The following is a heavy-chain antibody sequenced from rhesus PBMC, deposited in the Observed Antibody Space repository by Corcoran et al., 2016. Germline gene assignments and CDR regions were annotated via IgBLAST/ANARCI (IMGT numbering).Heavy chain of an antibody. Sequence: QVTLKESGPALAKPTQTLTLTCTFSGFSLTTSGMGVGWIRQPPGKALEWLALIYWDDDKRYSTSLKSRLTISKDTSKNQVVLTMTNMDPVDTATYYCTRGKDYSSWSPVFDYWGQGVLVTVSS. CDR3: TRGKDYSSWSPVFDY. CDR1: GFSLTTSGMG. V-gene: IGHV2-174*01. D-gene: IGHD6-13*01. CDR2: IYWDDDK. J-gene: IGHJ4*01.